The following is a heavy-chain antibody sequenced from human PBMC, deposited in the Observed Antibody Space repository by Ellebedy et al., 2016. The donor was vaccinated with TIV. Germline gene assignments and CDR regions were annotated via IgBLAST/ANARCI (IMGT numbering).Heavy chain of an antibody. V-gene: IGHV4-39*01. CDR2: LYYTGST. J-gene: IGHJ4*02. D-gene: IGHD4-17*01. CDR1: GGSISSNSYS. Sequence: MPSETLSLTCTVSGGSISSNSYSWGWIRQPPGKGLEWIGSLYYTGSTFYNPSLQSRVTMSVDTSKNQFSLKLSSVTAADTAVYYCARHGSYTTGTPVDYWGQGTLVTVSS. CDR3: ARHGSYTTGTPVDY.